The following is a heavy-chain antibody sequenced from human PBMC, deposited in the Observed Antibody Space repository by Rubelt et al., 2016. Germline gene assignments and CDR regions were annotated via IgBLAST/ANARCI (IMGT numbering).Heavy chain of an antibody. CDR2: IYYSGST. CDR3: ARLPCNGGSCHYWYFDL. Sequence: QLQLQESGPGLVKPSETLSLTCTVSGGSISSTNHFWGWIRQSPWKGLEWIGSIYYSGSTYYNPSLKRRVTISVDTSKNQFSLKLNSVTAADTAVYYCARLPCNGGSCHYWYFDLWGRGTLVTVSS. J-gene: IGHJ2*01. CDR1: GGSISSTNHF. V-gene: IGHV4-39*01. D-gene: IGHD2-15*01.